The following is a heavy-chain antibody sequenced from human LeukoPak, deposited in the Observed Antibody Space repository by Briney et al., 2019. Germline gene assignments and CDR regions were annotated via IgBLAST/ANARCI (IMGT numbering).Heavy chain of an antibody. CDR2: ISAYNGNT. J-gene: IGHJ4*02. Sequence: ASVKLSCNASGYTFTSYGISWVRQAPGQGLEWMGWISAYNGNTNYAQKLQGRVTMTTDTSTSTAYMELRSLRSDDTAVYYCARWEVPYYDILTGYGAWDYWGQGTLVTVSS. CDR1: GYTFTSYG. CDR3: ARWEVPYYDILTGYGAWDY. D-gene: IGHD3-9*01. V-gene: IGHV1-18*01.